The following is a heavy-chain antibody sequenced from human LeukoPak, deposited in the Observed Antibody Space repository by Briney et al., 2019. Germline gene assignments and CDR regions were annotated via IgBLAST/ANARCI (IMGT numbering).Heavy chain of an antibody. J-gene: IGHJ4*02. CDR3: ATDLDSGRPGYFDY. Sequence: ASVKVSCKVSGYTLTELSMHCVRQAPGKGLEWMGGFDPGDGETIYAQKFQGRVTMTEDTSTDTAYMELSSLRSEDTAVYYCATDLDSGRPGYFDYWGQGTLVTVSS. CDR1: GYTLTELS. D-gene: IGHD1-26*01. V-gene: IGHV1-24*01. CDR2: FDPGDGET.